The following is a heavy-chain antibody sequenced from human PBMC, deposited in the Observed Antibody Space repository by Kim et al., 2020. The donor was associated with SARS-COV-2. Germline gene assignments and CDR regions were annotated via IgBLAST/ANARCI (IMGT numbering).Heavy chain of an antibody. V-gene: IGHV3-15*01. CDR3: TTGRPKERIHP. Sequence: DYAAPVKGRFTISRDDSKTTLYLQMNSLKTEDTAVYYCTTGRPKERIHPWGQGTLVTVSS. J-gene: IGHJ4*02. D-gene: IGHD5-18*01.